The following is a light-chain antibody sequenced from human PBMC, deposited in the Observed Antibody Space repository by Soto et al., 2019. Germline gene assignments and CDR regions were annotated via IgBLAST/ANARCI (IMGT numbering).Light chain of an antibody. Sequence: EMDMTQSPATLSVSPGEGATLSCRAAQNIGNSLGWYQQRPGQASRLLIYGAFHRATGIPARFSGSGSGTEFSLTINSLQPEVSATYYCQYLGAFGQGTKLAIK. V-gene: IGKV3-15*01. CDR1: QNIGNS. CDR3: QYLGA. CDR2: GAF. J-gene: IGKJ2*01.